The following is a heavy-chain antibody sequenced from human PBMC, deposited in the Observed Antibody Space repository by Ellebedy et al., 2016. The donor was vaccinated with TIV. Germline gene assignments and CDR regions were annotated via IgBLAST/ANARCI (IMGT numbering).Heavy chain of an antibody. V-gene: IGHV1-69*06. D-gene: IGHD3-10*01. CDR3: ARDDHDEEEFGELYHY. J-gene: IGHJ4*02. Sequence: SVKVSCXASGGTFSSYAISWVRQAPGQGLEWMGGIIPIFGTANYAQKFQGRVTITADKSTSTAYMELSSLRSEDTAVYYCARDDHDEEEFGELYHYWGQGTLVTVSS. CDR2: IIPIFGTA. CDR1: GGTFSSYA.